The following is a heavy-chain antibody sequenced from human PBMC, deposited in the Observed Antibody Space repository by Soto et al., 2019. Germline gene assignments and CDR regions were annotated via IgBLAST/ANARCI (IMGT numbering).Heavy chain of an antibody. CDR2: IGDDGSNK. J-gene: IGHJ3*02. Sequence: QVQLVESGGRVVQSGRSLRLSCAASGFSFSSYGMHWVRQAPGKGLEWVAVIGDDGSNKYYADSVKGRFTISRDNSKNTLYLLMNSLRAEDTAVYYCARDGSGDRHAFDIWGQGTMVTVSS. D-gene: IGHD3-10*01. CDR1: GFSFSSYG. CDR3: ARDGSGDRHAFDI. V-gene: IGHV3-33*01.